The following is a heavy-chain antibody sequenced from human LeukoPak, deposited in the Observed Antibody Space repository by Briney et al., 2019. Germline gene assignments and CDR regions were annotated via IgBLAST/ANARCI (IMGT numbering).Heavy chain of an antibody. V-gene: IGHV3-7*01. CDR3: ALSSGNYAIPIDY. CDR1: GFTFSRYW. Sequence: GGSLTLSCAASGFTFSRYWMSWVRQAPGKGLEWVANTKQDGSEKYYLESVKGRFTISRDNAKNSLYLHMNSLRGEDTAVYYCALSSGNYAIPIDYWGQGTLVTVSS. CDR2: TKQDGSEK. J-gene: IGHJ4*02. D-gene: IGHD1-26*01.